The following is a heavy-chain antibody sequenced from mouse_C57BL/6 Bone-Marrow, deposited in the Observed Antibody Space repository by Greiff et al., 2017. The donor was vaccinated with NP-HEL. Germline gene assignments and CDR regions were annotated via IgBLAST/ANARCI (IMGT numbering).Heavy chain of an antibody. D-gene: IGHD1-1*01. J-gene: IGHJ3*01. CDR2: ISNGGGST. CDR1: GFTFSDYY. Sequence: EVKLMESGGGLVQPGGSLKLSCAASGFTFSDYYMYWVRQTPEKRLEWVAYISNGGGSTYYPDTVKGRFTISRDNAKNTLYLQMSRLKSEDTAMYYCARGGGSSPFAYWGQGTLVTVSA. V-gene: IGHV5-12*01. CDR3: ARGGGSSPFAY.